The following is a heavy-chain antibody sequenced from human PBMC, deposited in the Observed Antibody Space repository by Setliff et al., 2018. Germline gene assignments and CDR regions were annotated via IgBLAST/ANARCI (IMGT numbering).Heavy chain of an antibody. D-gene: IGHD3-3*01. Sequence: TLSLTCTVSGDSIGRGGFYWNWIRQPAGKGLEWIGRIYTSGSTNYNPSLKSRVTMSVDTSKNQFSLKLSSVTAADTAVYYCARDSSALPVWSATVGWFDPWGQGTLVTVSS. CDR1: GDSIGRGGFY. CDR2: IYTSGST. CDR3: ARDSSALPVWSATVGWFDP. V-gene: IGHV4-61*02. J-gene: IGHJ5*02.